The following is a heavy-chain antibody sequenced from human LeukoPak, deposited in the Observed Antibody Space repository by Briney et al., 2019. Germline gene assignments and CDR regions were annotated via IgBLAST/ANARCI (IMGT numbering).Heavy chain of an antibody. CDR3: ARGLRQSTQTDLDY. V-gene: IGHV3-11*04. J-gene: IGHJ4*02. D-gene: IGHD4-17*01. CDR2: ISSSGSTI. Sequence: GGSLRLSCAASGFTFSDYYMSWIRQAPGKGLEWVSYISSSGSTIYYADSVKGRFTISRDNAKNSLYLQMNSLRAEDTAVYHCARGLRQSTQTDLDYWGQGTLVTVSS. CDR1: GFTFSDYY.